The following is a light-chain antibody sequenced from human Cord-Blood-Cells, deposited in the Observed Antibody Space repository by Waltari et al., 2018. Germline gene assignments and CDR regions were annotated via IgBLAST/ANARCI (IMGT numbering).Light chain of an antibody. CDR2: EVS. J-gene: IGLJ1*01. CDR3: SSYAGSNNLV. Sequence: QSALTPPPSASGSPGQSVTISCTGTSSDVGRYNYVSWYQQHPGKAPKLMIYEVSKRPSGVPDRCSGSKSGNTASLTVSGLQAEDEADYYCSSYAGSNNLVFGTGTKVTVL. CDR1: SSDVGRYNY. V-gene: IGLV2-8*01.